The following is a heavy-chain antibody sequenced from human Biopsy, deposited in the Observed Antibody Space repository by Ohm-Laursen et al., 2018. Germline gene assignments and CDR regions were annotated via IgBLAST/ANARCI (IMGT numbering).Heavy chain of an antibody. Sequence: SDTLSLTCTVSGVSISTYYWSWIRQSPGRGLEWIAYIYYSGSTDYNPSLKSRVTISLDTSKNQFSLKLSSVTAADTAIYYCAREAIGVATAFDIWGQGTIVTVSS. J-gene: IGHJ3*02. V-gene: IGHV4-59*01. D-gene: IGHD5-12*01. CDR2: IYYSGST. CDR1: GVSISTYY. CDR3: AREAIGVATAFDI.